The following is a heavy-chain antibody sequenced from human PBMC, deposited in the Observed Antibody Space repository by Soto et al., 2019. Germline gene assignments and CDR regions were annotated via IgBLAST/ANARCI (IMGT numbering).Heavy chain of an antibody. CDR3: ERCSLVVIPVHALDP. D-gene: IGHD2-15*01. CDR2: IYYNGNT. Sequence: SETLSLTCTVSGGSISSGGYYWSWIRQHPGRGLEWIGYIYYNGNTYYNPPLKSRVTVSLDTSKNQFSLNVRSVTAADTAVYYCERCSLVVIPVHALDPCGPGPLVTVYS. V-gene: IGHV4-31*03. J-gene: IGHJ5*02. CDR1: GGSISSGGYY.